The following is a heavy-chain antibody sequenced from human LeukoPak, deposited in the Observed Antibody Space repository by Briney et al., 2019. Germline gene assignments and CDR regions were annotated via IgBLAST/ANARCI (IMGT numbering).Heavy chain of an antibody. D-gene: IGHD6-13*01. J-gene: IGHJ4*02. CDR2: INPSGGST. Sequence: GASVTVSCKASGYTFTSYYMHWVRQAPGQGLEWMGIINPSGGSTSYAQKFQGRVTMTRDTSTSTVYMELSSLRSEDTAVYYCARSRRAIAAAGTLKYWGQGTLVTVSS. V-gene: IGHV1-46*01. CDR1: GYTFTSYY. CDR3: ARSRRAIAAAGTLKY.